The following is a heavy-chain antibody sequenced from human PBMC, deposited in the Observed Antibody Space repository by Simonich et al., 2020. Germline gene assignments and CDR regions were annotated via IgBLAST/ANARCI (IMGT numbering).Heavy chain of an antibody. CDR3: ARASRGTWWYYYFDY. CDR2: ISANNGNT. CDR1: GYTFTSYG. Sequence: QVQLVQSGAEVKKPGASVKVSCKASGYTFTSYGISWVRQAPGQGLEWMGGISANNGNTNYEQKLKGRVTMTTDTSTSTAYMELRSLRSDDTAVYYGARASRGTWWYYYFDYWGQGTLVTVSS. D-gene: IGHD2-15*01. V-gene: IGHV1-18*01. J-gene: IGHJ4*02.